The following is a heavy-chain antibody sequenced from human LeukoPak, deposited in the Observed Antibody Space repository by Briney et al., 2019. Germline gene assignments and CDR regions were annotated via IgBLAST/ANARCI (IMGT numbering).Heavy chain of an antibody. J-gene: IGHJ5*02. CDR1: GYTFTSYG. CDR3: ARGKAGGSYNYFDP. V-gene: IGHV1-18*01. D-gene: IGHD1-26*01. Sequence: ASVKVSCKASGYTFTSYGISWVRQAPGRGLEWMGWISAYNGNTNYAQKLQGRVTMTTDTSTSTAYVELMSLRSDDTAVYYCARGKAGGSYNYFDPWGQGTLVTVSS. CDR2: ISAYNGNT.